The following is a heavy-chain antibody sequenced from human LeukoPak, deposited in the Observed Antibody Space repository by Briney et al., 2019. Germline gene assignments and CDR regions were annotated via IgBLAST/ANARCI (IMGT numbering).Heavy chain of an antibody. CDR3: ARYSYSSGWYVDY. CDR2: IKQDGSEK. V-gene: IGHV3-7*01. CDR1: GFTFSSYW. J-gene: IGHJ4*02. D-gene: IGHD6-19*01. Sequence: GGSLRLSCTASGFTFSSYWMSWVRQAPGKGLEGVANIKQDGSEKYYVDSVKGRFTISRDNAKNSLYLQMNSLRAEDTAVYYCARYSYSSGWYVDYWGQGTLVTVSS.